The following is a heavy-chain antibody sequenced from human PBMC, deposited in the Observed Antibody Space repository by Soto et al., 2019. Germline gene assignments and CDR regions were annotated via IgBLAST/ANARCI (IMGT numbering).Heavy chain of an antibody. J-gene: IGHJ6*03. Sequence: GGSLRLSCTASGFSFGDFAMSWFRQPPGKGLEWVGFIRGKSYGGSTEYAASVEARFTISRDDSKSMAYLQMNSLQTEDTGVYFCTRTVGSSWYFYYMDVWGKGTTVTVSS. D-gene: IGHD6-13*01. CDR3: TRTVGSSWYFYYMDV. V-gene: IGHV3-49*03. CDR2: IRGKSYGGST. CDR1: GFSFGDFA.